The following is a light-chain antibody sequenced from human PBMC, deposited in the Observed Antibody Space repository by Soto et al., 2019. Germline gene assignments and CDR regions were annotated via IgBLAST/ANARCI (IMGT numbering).Light chain of an antibody. CDR2: NNT. V-gene: IGLV1-40*01. Sequence: QSVLTQPPSVSGAPGQRVTISCTGSNSNIGADYEVYWYQQFPGTAPKLLISNNTNRPSGVPDRFSGSRSGTSASLAITGLQSEGEADYYCQSFDSSLTGPIFGVGTKLTVL. CDR3: QSFDSSLTGPI. J-gene: IGLJ2*01. CDR1: NSNIGADYE.